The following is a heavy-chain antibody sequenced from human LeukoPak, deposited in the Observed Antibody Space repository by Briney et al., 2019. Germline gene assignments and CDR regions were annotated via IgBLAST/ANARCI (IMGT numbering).Heavy chain of an antibody. V-gene: IGHV3-64*01. D-gene: IGHD5-18*01. CDR3: ARDLRVDTAMAHNWFDP. J-gene: IGHJ5*02. CDR1: GFTFSSYA. CDR2: ISSNGGST. Sequence: GGSLRLSCAASGFTFSSYAMHWVRQAPGKGLEYVSAISSNGGSTYYANSVKGRFTISRDNSKNTLYLQMNSLRAEDTAVYYCARDLRVDTAMAHNWFDPWGQGTLVTVSS.